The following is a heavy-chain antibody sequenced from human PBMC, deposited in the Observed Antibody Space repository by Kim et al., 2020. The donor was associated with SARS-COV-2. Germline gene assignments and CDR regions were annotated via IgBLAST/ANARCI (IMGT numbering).Heavy chain of an antibody. V-gene: IGHV1-18*01. J-gene: IGHJ4*02. Sequence: ASVKVSCKASGYTFTSYGISWVRQAPGQGLEWMGWISAYNGNTNYAQKLQGRVTMTTDTSTSTAYMELRRLRSDDTAVYYCARDRKKAGLLWFGGDYWGQGTLVTVSS. D-gene: IGHD3-10*01. CDR2: ISAYNGNT. CDR1: GYTFTSYG. CDR3: ARDRKKAGLLWFGGDY.